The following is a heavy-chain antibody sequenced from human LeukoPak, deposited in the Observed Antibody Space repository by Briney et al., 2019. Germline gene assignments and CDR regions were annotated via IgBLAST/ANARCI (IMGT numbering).Heavy chain of an antibody. CDR1: GGSMSSYY. J-gene: IGHJ2*01. CDR2: ISYNGNT. D-gene: IGHD3-10*01. Sequence: PSETLSLTCTVSGGSMSSYYWSWIRQPPGKGLEWIGYISYNGNTNYNPSLKSRVTMSVDTSKNQFSLKLSSVTAADTAVYYCARDSPYGSGTYYSPNWYFDLWGRGTLVTVSS. CDR3: ARDSPYGSGTYYSPNWYFDL. V-gene: IGHV4-59*01.